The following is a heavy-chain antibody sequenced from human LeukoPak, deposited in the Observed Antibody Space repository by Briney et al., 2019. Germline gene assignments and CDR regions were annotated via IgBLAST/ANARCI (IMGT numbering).Heavy chain of an antibody. V-gene: IGHV1-18*01. CDR1: GYTFTSYG. CDR2: ISGYNGLT. J-gene: IGHJ4*02. Sequence: ASVKVSCKASGYTFTSYGISWVRQAPGQGLEWMGWISGYNGLTEYAQKFQGRVTVTTDTSTTTAYMEVRSLTSDDTAVYYCARICCPASATWYPDDYWGQGTLVTVSS. CDR3: ARICCPASATWYPDDY. D-gene: IGHD6-13*01.